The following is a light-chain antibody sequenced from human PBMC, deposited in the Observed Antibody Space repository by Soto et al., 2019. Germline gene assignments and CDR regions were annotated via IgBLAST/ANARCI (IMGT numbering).Light chain of an antibody. V-gene: IGLV2-8*01. J-gene: IGLJ1*01. CDR2: EVS. CDR3: SSYAGSNNYV. CDR1: SSDVGGYNY. Sequence: QSALTQPPSASGSPGQSVTISCTGTSSDVGGYNYVSWYQQHPGKAPKLMIYEVSKRPSGVPDRFSGSKSGNTASLTVSGIQAEDEADYYWSSYAGSNNYVFGTGTKLTVL.